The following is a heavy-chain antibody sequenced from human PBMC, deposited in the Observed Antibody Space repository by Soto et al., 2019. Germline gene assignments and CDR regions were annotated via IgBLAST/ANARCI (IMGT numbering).Heavy chain of an antibody. CDR2: IVPLFGTA. CDR1: GGTFSRHA. CDR3: ARDYGHDCSGGNCYFYF. J-gene: IGHJ4*02. Sequence: QVQLVQSGAEVKKPGSSVKVSCKASGGTFSRHAINWVRQAPGHGLQWMGGIVPLFGTANYAQRFQGRVTITAYESTSTAHMELRSLRSEDTAVYYCARDYGHDCSGGNCYFYFWGQGTLVTVSS. D-gene: IGHD2-15*01. V-gene: IGHV1-69*01.